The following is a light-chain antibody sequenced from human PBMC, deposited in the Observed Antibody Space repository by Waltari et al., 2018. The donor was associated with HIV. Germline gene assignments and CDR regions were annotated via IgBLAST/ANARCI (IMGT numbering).Light chain of an antibody. CDR3: QTWDNSAGV. CDR2: ADK. V-gene: IGLV3-1*01. Sequence: SYELTQPSSVSVSPGQTGRITCSGDNLGEKLVCWYQQKPGQSPLLLIYADKKRPSGIPERFAASNSGNTATLAITETQTMDEADYYCQTWDNSAGVFGGGTKLTVL. CDR1: NLGEKL. J-gene: IGLJ2*01.